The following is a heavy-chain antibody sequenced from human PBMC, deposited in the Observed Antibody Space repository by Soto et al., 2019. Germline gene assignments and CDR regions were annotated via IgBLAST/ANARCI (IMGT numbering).Heavy chain of an antibody. CDR1: GFTFSSYA. CDR2: ISYDGSNK. D-gene: IGHD5-12*01. V-gene: IGHV3-30*04. J-gene: IGHJ3*02. Sequence: GGSLRLSCAASGFTFSSYAMHWVRQAPGKGLEWVAVISYDGSNKYYADSVKGRFTISRDNSKNTLYLQMNSLRAEDTAVYYCARGADGYKIKGAFDIWGQGTMVTVSS. CDR3: ARGADGYKIKGAFDI.